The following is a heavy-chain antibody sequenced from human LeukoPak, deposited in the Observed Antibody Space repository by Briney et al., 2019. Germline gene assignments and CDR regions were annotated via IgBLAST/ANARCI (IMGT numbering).Heavy chain of an antibody. CDR1: GFIFRNYA. D-gene: IGHD5-24*01. V-gene: IGHV3-23*01. CDR2: ISGSGGST. Sequence: GGSLRLSCAASGFIFRNYAMSWVRQAPGKGLEWVSAISGSGGSTYYADSVKGRFTISRDNSKNTLYLQMNSLRAEDTAVYYCAKDKMATIPEDAFDIWGQGTMVTVSS. J-gene: IGHJ3*02. CDR3: AKDKMATIPEDAFDI.